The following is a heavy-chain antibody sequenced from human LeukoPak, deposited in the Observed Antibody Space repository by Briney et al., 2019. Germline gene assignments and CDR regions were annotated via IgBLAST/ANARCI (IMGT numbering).Heavy chain of an antibody. J-gene: IGHJ4*02. D-gene: IGHD2-15*01. Sequence: PGGSLRLSCAASGFTFSSYGMHLVRQAPGKGLEWVAVIWYDGSNKYYADSVKGRFTISRDNSKNTLYLQMNSLRAEDTAVYYCAKENCSGGSCFFDYWGQGTLVTVSS. CDR2: IWYDGSNK. CDR3: AKENCSGGSCFFDY. CDR1: GFTFSSYG. V-gene: IGHV3-33*06.